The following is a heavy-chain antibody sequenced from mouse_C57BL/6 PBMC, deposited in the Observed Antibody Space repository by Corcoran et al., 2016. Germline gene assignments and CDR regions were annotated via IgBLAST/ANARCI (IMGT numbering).Heavy chain of an antibody. J-gene: IGHJ3*01. Sequence: QIQWVQSGPELKKPGETVKISCKASGYTFTPYGMSWVKQAPGKGLKWMGWINTYSGVPTYADDFKGRFAFSLETSASTAYLQINNLKNEDTATYVCARSYYDYDQVWFAYWGQGTLVTVSA. D-gene: IGHD2-4*01. V-gene: IGHV9-3*01. CDR2: INTYSGVP. CDR3: ARSYYDYDQVWFAY. CDR1: GYTFTPYG.